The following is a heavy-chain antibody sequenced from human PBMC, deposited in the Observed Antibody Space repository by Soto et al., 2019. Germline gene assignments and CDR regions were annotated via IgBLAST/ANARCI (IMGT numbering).Heavy chain of an antibody. CDR3: TREGSAPYYYYGMDA. D-gene: IGHD3-10*01. J-gene: IGHJ6*02. V-gene: IGHV1-18*01. CDR2: INPDNGNT. CDR1: GYTFTNSG. Sequence: ASVKVSCKASGYTFTNSGISWVRQAPGQGLEWLGWINPDNGNTNYAQHLQGRVSLTTDTSTSTAYMELRSLRSDDTAIYYCTREGSAPYYYYGMDAWGQGTTVTVSS.